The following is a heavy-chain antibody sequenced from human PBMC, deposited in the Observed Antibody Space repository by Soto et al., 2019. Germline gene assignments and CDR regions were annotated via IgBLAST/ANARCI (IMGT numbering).Heavy chain of an antibody. CDR2: IYYVFST. CDR1: GGSISSYY. D-gene: IGHD3-3*01. Sequence: SATLSLTGTVSGGSISSYYWSWIRQPPGKGLEWIGYIYYVFSTNYNPSLKSRVSISMDTSKNQFSLNLDSVTAADTAVYFCARDFAYFDPWGQGTLVTVSS. V-gene: IGHV4-59*01. CDR3: ARDFAYFDP. J-gene: IGHJ4*02.